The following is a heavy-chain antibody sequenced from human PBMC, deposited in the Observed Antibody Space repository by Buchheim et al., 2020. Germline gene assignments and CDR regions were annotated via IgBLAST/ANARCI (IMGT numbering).Heavy chain of an antibody. CDR1: GFTFSSSW. V-gene: IGHV3-74*01. D-gene: IGHD6-25*01. CDR2: INSDGSIT. J-gene: IGHJ6*02. CDR3: GRNRGRLYYYGMDV. Sequence: EVQLVESGGGSVQPGGSLRLSCAASGFTFSSSWMHWVRQAPGKGLVWVSRINSDGSITYYADSVKGRFTISRDNAKNTLYLRMNSLRAEETAFYYCGRNRGRLYYYGMDVWGQGTT.